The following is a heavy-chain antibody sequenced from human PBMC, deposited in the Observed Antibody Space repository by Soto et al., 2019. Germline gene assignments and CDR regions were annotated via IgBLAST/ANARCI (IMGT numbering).Heavy chain of an antibody. D-gene: IGHD3-3*01. CDR2: ISYDGSNK. CDR3: ARGHDFWSGYPNAFDI. CDR1: GFTFIRYA. Sequence: GGSLRLSCAASGFTFIRYAMHWVRQAPGKGLEWVAVISYDGSNKYYADSVKGRFTISRDNSKNTLYLQMNSLRAEDTAVYYCARGHDFWSGYPNAFDIWGQGTMVTVS. V-gene: IGHV3-30-3*01. J-gene: IGHJ3*02.